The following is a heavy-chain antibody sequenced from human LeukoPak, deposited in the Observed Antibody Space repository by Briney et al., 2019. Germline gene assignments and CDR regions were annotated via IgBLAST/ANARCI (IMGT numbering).Heavy chain of an antibody. CDR3: ARLGYCSSTSCYGGLDY. CDR1: GYTFTGYY. Sequence: ASVKVSCKASGYTFTGYYMHWVRQAPGQGLEWMGRINPNSGGTNYAQKFQGRVTMTRDTSISTAYMELSRLRSDDTAVYYCARLGYCSSTSCYGGLDYWGQGTLVTVSS. J-gene: IGHJ4*02. V-gene: IGHV1-2*02. CDR2: INPNSGGT. D-gene: IGHD2-2*01.